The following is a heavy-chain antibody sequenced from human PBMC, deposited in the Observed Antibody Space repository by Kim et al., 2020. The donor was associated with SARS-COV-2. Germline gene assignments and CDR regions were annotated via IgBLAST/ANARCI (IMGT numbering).Heavy chain of an antibody. V-gene: IGHV1-8*01. D-gene: IGHD1-1*01. J-gene: IGHJ6*02. Sequence: KFQGRVTMTRNTSRSTAYMELSSLRSEDTAVYYCARDVLEYYYYYGMDVWGQGTTVTVSS. CDR3: ARDVLEYYYYYGMDV.